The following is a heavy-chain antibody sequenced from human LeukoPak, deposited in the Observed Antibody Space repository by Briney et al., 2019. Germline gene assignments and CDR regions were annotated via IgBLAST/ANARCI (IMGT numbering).Heavy chain of an antibody. V-gene: IGHV1-18*01. D-gene: IGHD6-19*01. CDR1: GYTFTSYG. CDR3: ARVYSAVADLDY. CDR2: ISAYNGNT. J-gene: IGHJ4*02. Sequence: ASVKVSCKASGYTFTSYGISWVRQAPGQGLEWMGWISAYNGNTNYAQKLQGRVTMTTDTSTSTAYKELRSLRSDDTAVYYCARVYSAVADLDYWGQGTLVTVSS.